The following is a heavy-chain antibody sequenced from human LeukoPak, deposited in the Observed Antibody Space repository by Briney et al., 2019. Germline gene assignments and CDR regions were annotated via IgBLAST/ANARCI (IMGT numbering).Heavy chain of an antibody. CDR3: ARAHSSGWYVDY. CDR1: GYTFTGYY. J-gene: IGHJ4*02. V-gene: IGHV1-2*02. CDR2: INPNSGGT. D-gene: IGHD6-19*01. Sequence: ASVKVSCKASGYTFTGYYMHWVRQAPGQGLEWMGWINPNSGGTNYAQKFQGRVTMTRDTSISTAYMELSRLRSDDTAVYYRARAHSSGWYVDYWGQGTLVTVSS.